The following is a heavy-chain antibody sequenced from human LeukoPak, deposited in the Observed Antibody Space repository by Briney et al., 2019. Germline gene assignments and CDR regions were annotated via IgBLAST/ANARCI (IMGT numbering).Heavy chain of an antibody. Sequence: ETLSLTCTVSGGSISSGGYYWSWVRQAPWKGLEWVSAISGSGGSTYYADSVKGRFTISRDNSKNTLYLQMNSLRAEDTAVYYCAKDPYDFWSGYYRPGGLDVWGQGTTVTVSS. V-gene: IGHV3-23*01. CDR3: AKDPYDFWSGYYRPGGLDV. CDR1: GGSISSGGYY. D-gene: IGHD3-3*01. CDR2: ISGSGGST. J-gene: IGHJ6*02.